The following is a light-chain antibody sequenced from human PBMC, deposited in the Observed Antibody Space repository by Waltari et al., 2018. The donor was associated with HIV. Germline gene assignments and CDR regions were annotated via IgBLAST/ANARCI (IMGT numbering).Light chain of an antibody. Sequence: QSVLTQPPSASGTPGQRVTIPCSGSSSNIGSNPVNWYQQLSGTAPKLLMYSNNQRPSGVPGRFSGSKSGTSASLVISGLQSEDEGDYYCAAWDDSLKGVFGGGTKLTVL. CDR2: SNN. J-gene: IGLJ3*02. CDR3: AAWDDSLKGV. CDR1: SSNIGSNP. V-gene: IGLV1-44*01.